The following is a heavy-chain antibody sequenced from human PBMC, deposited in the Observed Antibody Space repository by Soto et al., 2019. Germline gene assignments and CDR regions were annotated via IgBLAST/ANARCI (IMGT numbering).Heavy chain of an antibody. CDR1: GGSTSSYY. Sequence: QVQLQESGPGLVKPSETLSLTCTVTGGSTSSYYWSWLRQPPGKGLEWIGYNSYSGSTDYNPSLQSRGTIAVDTSKNQFSLKLSSATAADTAVYYCARHGGSYSFDYWGQGTLVTVSS. CDR2: NSYSGST. D-gene: IGHD1-26*01. J-gene: IGHJ4*02. V-gene: IGHV4-59*08. CDR3: ARHGGSYSFDY.